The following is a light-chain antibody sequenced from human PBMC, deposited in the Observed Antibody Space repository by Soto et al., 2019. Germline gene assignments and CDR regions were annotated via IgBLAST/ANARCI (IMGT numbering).Light chain of an antibody. J-gene: IGKJ2*01. CDR3: QQSYSTPYT. V-gene: IGKV1-39*01. CDR2: ASS. Sequence: DIQMTQSPSSLFASVGDRVTISCRASQSIARFLNWYQQKPGKAPNLLIYASSTLQSGVPSSFSGSGPGTDFTLTINSLQPDAFATYFCQQSYSTPYTFGQGTKLDIK. CDR1: QSIARF.